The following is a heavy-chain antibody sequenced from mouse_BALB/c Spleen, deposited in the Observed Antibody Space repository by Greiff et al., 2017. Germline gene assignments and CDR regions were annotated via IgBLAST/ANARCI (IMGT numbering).Heavy chain of an antibody. D-gene: IGHD1-1*01. J-gene: IGHJ4*01. CDR2: IYPYNGGT. CDR3: AVVSYGDYAMDY. CDR1: GYTFTDYN. V-gene: IGHV1S29*02. Sequence: VQLQQSGPELVKPGASVKISCKASGYTFTDYNMHWVKQSHGKSLEWIGYIYPYNGGTGYNQKFKSKATLTVDNSSSTAYMELRSLASEDSAVYYCAVVSYGDYAMDYWGQGTSVTVSS.